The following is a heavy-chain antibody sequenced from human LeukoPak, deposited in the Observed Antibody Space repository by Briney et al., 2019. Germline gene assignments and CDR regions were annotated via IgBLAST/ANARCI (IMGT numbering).Heavy chain of an antibody. D-gene: IGHD3-3*01. J-gene: IGHJ6*03. CDR3: ARGGTILPPSYYMDV. V-gene: IGHV4-59*01. Sequence: SETLSLTCAVSGVSISSYYWSWIRQPPGKGLEWIGYIYYSGSTNYNPSLKSRVTISVDTSKNQFSLKLSSVTAADTAVYYCARGGTILPPSYYMDVWGKGTTVTVSS. CDR1: GVSISSYY. CDR2: IYYSGST.